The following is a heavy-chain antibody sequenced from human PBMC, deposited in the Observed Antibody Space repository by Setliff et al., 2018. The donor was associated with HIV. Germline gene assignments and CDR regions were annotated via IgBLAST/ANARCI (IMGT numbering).Heavy chain of an antibody. V-gene: IGHV4-39*07. J-gene: IGHJ6*02. D-gene: IGHD2-8*02. CDR3: ARRGTGYYYGMDV. CDR2: MYYSGST. Sequence: PSETLSLTCTVSGGSISSSSYYWGWIRQPPGKGLEWIGSMYYSGSTYSNPSLKSRVTISVDTSKNQFSLKLSSVTAADTAVYYCARRGTGYYYGMDVWGQGTTVTVSS. CDR1: GGSISSSSYY.